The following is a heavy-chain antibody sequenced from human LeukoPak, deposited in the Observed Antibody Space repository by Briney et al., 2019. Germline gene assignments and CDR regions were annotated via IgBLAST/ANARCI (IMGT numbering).Heavy chain of an antibody. Sequence: GGSLRLSCAASGFTFSSYAMSWVRQAPGKGLEWVANVKQDGSEKYYVDSVKGRFTISRDNAKNSLYLQMNSLRAEDTAVYYCARDAGGYGFYGDYWGQGTLVTISS. CDR2: VKQDGSEK. CDR3: ARDAGGYGFYGDY. D-gene: IGHD5-18*01. J-gene: IGHJ4*02. CDR1: GFTFSSYA. V-gene: IGHV3-7*01.